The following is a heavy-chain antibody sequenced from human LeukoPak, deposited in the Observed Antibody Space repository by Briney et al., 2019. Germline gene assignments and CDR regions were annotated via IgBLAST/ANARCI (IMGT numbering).Heavy chain of an antibody. D-gene: IGHD3-10*01. Sequence: GGSLRLSCAASGFTFSSYAMIWVRQAPGKGLEWVSAISGSGGSTCYADSVKGRFTISRDNSKKPLYLQMNSLSAEDTAVYYCAKARANYYGSGSYYKGSTGALDYWGQGTLVTVSS. CDR3: AKARANYYGSGSYYKGSTGALDY. J-gene: IGHJ4*02. CDR1: GFTFSSYA. V-gene: IGHV3-23*01. CDR2: ISGSGGST.